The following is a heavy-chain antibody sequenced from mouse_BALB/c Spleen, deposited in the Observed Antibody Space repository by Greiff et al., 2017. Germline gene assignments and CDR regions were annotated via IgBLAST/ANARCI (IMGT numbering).Heavy chain of an antibody. J-gene: IGHJ4*01. V-gene: IGHV1-7*01. CDR2: INPSTGYT. D-gene: IGHD1-1*01. Sequence: QVQLQQSGAELAKPGASVKMSCKASGYTFTSYWMHWVKQRPGQGLEWIGYINPSTGYTEYNQKFKDKATLTADKSSSTAYMQLSSLTSEDSAVYYCAKVYYYGSSPYAMDYWGQGTSVTVSS. CDR3: AKVYYYGSSPYAMDY. CDR1: GYTFTSYW.